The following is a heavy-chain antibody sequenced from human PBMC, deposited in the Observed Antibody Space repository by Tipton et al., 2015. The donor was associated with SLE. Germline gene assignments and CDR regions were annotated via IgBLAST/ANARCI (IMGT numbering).Heavy chain of an antibody. D-gene: IGHD3-10*01. V-gene: IGHV4-4*02. J-gene: IGHJ4*02. CDR1: GGSISSSNW. CDR3: ARGYKYYYGSALDY. Sequence: TLSLTCAVSGGSISSSNWWSWVRQPPGKGLEWIGEIYHSGSTNYNPSLKSRVTISVDKSKNQFSLKLSSVTAADTAVYYCARGYKYYYGSALDYWGQGTLVTVSS. CDR2: IYHSGST.